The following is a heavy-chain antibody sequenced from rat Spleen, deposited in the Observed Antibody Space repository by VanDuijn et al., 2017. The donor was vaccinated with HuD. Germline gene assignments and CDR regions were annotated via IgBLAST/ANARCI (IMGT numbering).Heavy chain of an antibody. CDR2: ISYSGST. D-gene: IGHD1-4*01. CDR1: GNSITSNY. J-gene: IGHJ2*01. Sequence: EVQLQESGPGLVKPAQSLSLTCSVTGNSITSNYWGWVRKFPGNKMEWMGYISYSGSTSYNPSLKSRISISRDSSKNQFFLQLNSVTAEDTATYYCARWGITPGGFDYWDQGVMVTVSS. CDR3: ARWGITPGGFDY. V-gene: IGHV3-1*01.